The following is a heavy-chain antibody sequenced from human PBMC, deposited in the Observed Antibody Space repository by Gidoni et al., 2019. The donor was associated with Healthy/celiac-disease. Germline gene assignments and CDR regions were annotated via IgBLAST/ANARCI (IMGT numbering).Heavy chain of an antibody. J-gene: IGHJ6*02. Sequence: EVQLVESGGGLVQPGGSLRRSCAASGFTFSSYEMNWVRQAPGKGLEWVSYISSSGSTIYYADSVKGRFTISRDNAKNSLYLQMNSLRAEDTAVYYCARDLLEGHLYYYYYGMDVWGQGTTVTVSS. CDR3: ARDLLEGHLYYYYYGMDV. CDR2: ISSSGSTI. CDR1: GFTFSSYE. V-gene: IGHV3-48*03.